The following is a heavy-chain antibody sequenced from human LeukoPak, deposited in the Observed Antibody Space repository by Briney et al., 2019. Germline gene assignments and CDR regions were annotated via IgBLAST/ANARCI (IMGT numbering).Heavy chain of an antibody. Sequence: GGSLRLSCAASGFTVSSYWMSWVRQAPGKGLEWVANIKQDGSEKYYVDSVKGRFTISRDNAKNSLYLQMNSLRAEDTAVYYCAREYYYGPVGNFDYWGQGTLVTVSS. CDR2: IKQDGSEK. D-gene: IGHD3-10*01. CDR3: AREYYYGPVGNFDY. V-gene: IGHV3-7*01. J-gene: IGHJ4*02. CDR1: GFTVSSYW.